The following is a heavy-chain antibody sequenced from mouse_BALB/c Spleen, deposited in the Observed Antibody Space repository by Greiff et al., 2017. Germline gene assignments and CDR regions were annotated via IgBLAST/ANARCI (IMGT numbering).Heavy chain of an antibody. D-gene: IGHD1-1*01. Sequence: VQLQQPGAELVKPGASVKLSCKASGYTFTSYYMYWVKQRPGQGLEWIGGINPSNGGTNFNEKFKSKATLTVDKSSSTAYMQLSSLTSEDSAVYYCTRGVTTVEEDGLLDWGQGTLVTVSA. J-gene: IGHJ3*01. V-gene: IGHV1S81*02. CDR1: GYTFTSYY. CDR3: TRGVTTVEEDGLLD. CDR2: INPSNGGT.